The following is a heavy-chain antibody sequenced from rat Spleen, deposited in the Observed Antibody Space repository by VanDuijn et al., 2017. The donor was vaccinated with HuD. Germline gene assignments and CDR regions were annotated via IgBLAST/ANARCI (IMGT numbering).Heavy chain of an antibody. D-gene: IGHD1-12*02. J-gene: IGHJ3*01. CDR3: AREDGTYYYGGWFAY. CDR2: IWGDGST. Sequence: QVQLKESGPGLVQPSQTLSLTCTVSGFSLISYAVNWVRQPPGKGLEWMGGIWGDGSTNYNSALKSRLSISRDTSKSQVFLKISSLQTEDTATYYCAREDGTYYYGGWFAYWGQGTLVTVSS. V-gene: IGHV2-13*01. CDR1: GFSLISYA.